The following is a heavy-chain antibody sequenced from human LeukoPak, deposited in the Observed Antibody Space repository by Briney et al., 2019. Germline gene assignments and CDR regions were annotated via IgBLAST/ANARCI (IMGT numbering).Heavy chain of an antibody. Sequence: PSETLSLTCTVSGGSISSSSYYRGWIRQPPGKGLEWIGSIYYSGSTYYNPSLKSRVTISVDTSKNQFSLKLSSVTAADTAVYYCARHSMVRDFYYYYYMDVWGKGTTVTVSS. D-gene: IGHD3-10*01. V-gene: IGHV4-39*01. J-gene: IGHJ6*03. CDR3: ARHSMVRDFYYYYYMDV. CDR2: IYYSGST. CDR1: GGSISSSSYY.